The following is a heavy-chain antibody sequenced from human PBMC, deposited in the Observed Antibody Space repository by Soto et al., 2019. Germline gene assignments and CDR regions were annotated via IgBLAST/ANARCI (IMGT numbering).Heavy chain of an antibody. J-gene: IGHJ4*02. Sequence: GGSLRLSCAASGFTFRSYAISWVRQAPGKGLEWVSAISGSGGSTYYADSVKGRFTISRDNSKNTRYLQMNSLRAEDTAVYYCAKYPIPGYSSSWYLEPVDYWGQGTLVTVSS. V-gene: IGHV3-23*01. D-gene: IGHD6-13*01. CDR1: GFTFRSYA. CDR2: ISGSGGST. CDR3: AKYPIPGYSSSWYLEPVDY.